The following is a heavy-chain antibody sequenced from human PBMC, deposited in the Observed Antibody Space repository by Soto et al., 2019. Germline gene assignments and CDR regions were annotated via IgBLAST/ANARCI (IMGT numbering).Heavy chain of an antibody. CDR3: AKVQDRSSVTRGYYYYYGMDV. D-gene: IGHD6-13*01. CDR2: ISGSGGST. J-gene: IGHJ6*02. V-gene: IGHV3-23*01. Sequence: GGSLRLSCAASGFTFSSYAMSWVRQAPGKGLEWVSAISGSGGSTYYADSVKGRFTISRDNSKNTLYLQMNSLRAEDTAVYYCAKVQDRSSVTRGYYYYYGMDVWGQGTTVTVSS. CDR1: GFTFSSYA.